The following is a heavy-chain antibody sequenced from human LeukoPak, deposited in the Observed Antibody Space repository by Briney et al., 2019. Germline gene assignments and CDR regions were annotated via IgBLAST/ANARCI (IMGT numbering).Heavy chain of an antibody. CDR1: GGSFSGYY. J-gene: IGHJ5*01. Sequence: SETLSLTCAVSGGSFSGYYWSWIRQPPGKGLEWSGEINHSGSTNYNPSLKSRVTISVDTSKNQFSLKLSSVTAADTAVYYCARAWATGVRGSLNWFDPWGQGTLVTVSS. D-gene: IGHD3-10*01. CDR2: INHSGST. CDR3: ARAWATGVRGSLNWFDP. V-gene: IGHV4-34*01.